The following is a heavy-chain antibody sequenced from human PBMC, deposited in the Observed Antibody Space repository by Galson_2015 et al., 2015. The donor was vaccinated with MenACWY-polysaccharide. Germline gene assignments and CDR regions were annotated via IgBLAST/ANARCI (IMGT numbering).Heavy chain of an antibody. Sequence: SLRLSCAASGFTFSDYYMSWIRQAPGKGLEGVSYISSSGSTISYADSVKGRFTISRDNAQNSLYLQVNSLRAEDTAVYYCVRRLTSRCFDYWGQGTLITVSS. CDR2: ISSSGSTI. CDR3: VRRLTSRCFDY. V-gene: IGHV3-11*01. J-gene: IGHJ4*02. D-gene: IGHD2-8*01. CDR1: GFTFSDYY.